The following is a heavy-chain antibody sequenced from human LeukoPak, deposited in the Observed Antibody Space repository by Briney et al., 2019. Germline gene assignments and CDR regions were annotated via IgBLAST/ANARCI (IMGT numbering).Heavy chain of an antibody. CDR2: VSSSGDTI. J-gene: IGHJ4*02. V-gene: IGHV3-48*04. CDR3: VRDGGTRLKYSYGYGDY. D-gene: IGHD5-18*01. Sequence: GGSLRLSCAASGFTFSSYNMNWVRQAPGKGLEWVSYVSSSGDTIYYADSVKGRFSISRDNAKSSLFLQMNSLRAEDTAVYYCVRDGGTRLKYSYGYGDYWGQGTLVTVSS. CDR1: GFTFSSYN.